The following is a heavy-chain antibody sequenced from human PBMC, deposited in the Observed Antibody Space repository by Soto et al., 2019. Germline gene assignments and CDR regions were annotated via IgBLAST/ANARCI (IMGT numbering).Heavy chain of an antibody. J-gene: IGHJ4*02. CDR3: ARGGELRYFDWLDDY. CDR2: INPSGGST. CDR1: GYTFTSYY. D-gene: IGHD3-9*01. V-gene: IGHV1-46*01. Sequence: GASVKVSCKASGYTFTSYYMHWVRQAPGQGLEWMGIINPSGGSTSYAQKFQGRVTMTRDASTSTVYMELSSLRSEDTAVYYCARGGELRYFDWLDDYWGQGTLVTVSS.